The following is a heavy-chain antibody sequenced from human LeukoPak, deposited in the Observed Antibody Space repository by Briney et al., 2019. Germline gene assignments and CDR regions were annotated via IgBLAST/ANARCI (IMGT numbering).Heavy chain of an antibody. V-gene: IGHV3-7*03. CDR1: GFTLGISW. Sequence: GGSLRLSCAASGFTLGISWMTWVRQAPGKGLEWVASLREDGSEKTYVDSVKGRFTISRDNAKNSLFLQMDSLRSDDTAVFYCVRDEWLGEGWGDYWGQGTLVTVSS. D-gene: IGHD3-10*01. CDR3: VRDEWLGEGWGDY. J-gene: IGHJ4*02. CDR2: LREDGSEK.